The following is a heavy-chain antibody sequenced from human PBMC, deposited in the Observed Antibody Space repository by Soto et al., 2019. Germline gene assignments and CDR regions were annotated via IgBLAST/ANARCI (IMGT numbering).Heavy chain of an antibody. CDR3: ARTRDSSADLDC. J-gene: IGHJ4*02. Sequence: EVQLVESGGGLVQPGGSLRLSCAASGFTFSRHWMTWVRQAPGKGLEWVANIKQDGSDKYYVDSVKGRFTISRDNAKNSLYLQMNSLRAEDTAVYYCARTRDSSADLDCWGQGTLVTVSS. CDR2: IKQDGSDK. CDR1: GFTFSRHW. D-gene: IGHD6-25*01. V-gene: IGHV3-7*01.